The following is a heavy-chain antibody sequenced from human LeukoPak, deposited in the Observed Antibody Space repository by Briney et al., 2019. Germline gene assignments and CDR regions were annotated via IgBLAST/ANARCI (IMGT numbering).Heavy chain of an antibody. CDR1: GFTFSNYG. J-gene: IGHJ4*02. V-gene: IGHV3-33*01. Sequence: GGSLRLSCAASGFTFSNYGIHWVRQAPGKGLEWVAVIWYDGSNKYYVDSVKGRFTISRDNSKNTVYLQMNSLRAEDTAVYYCARVNGDYILDYWAREPWSPSPQ. CDR3: ARVNGDYILDY. CDR2: IWYDGSNK. D-gene: IGHD4-17*01.